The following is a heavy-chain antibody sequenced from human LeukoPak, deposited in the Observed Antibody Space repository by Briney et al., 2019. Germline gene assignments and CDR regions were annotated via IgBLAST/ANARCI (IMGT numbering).Heavy chain of an antibody. D-gene: IGHD2-2*02. J-gene: IGHJ4*01. CDR3: AKGYRFFDF. CDR2: ISGSGGST. Sequence: PGGSLRLSCAASGFTFGSYAMSWVRQAPGKGLEWVSAISGSGGSTYYADSVQGRFTISRDNSKNSLYLQMNSLRVEDTAVYYCAKGYRFFDFWGHGALVTVSS. CDR1: GFTFGSYA. V-gene: IGHV3-23*01.